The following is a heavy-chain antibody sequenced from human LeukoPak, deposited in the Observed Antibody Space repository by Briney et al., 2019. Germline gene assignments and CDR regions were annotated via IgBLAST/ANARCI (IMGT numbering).Heavy chain of an antibody. CDR1: GFTISTYS. J-gene: IGHJ4*02. Sequence: PGGSLRLSCAVSGFTISTYSMNWVRQAPGRGLEWVSSIISSSSYIYYADSVEGRFTISRDNAKNSLYLQMNSLRAEDTAVYYWARDPQYCSGGSCYSFDYWGQRTLVTVSS. CDR3: ARDPQYCSGGSCYSFDY. V-gene: IGHV3-21*01. D-gene: IGHD2-15*01. CDR2: IISSSSYI.